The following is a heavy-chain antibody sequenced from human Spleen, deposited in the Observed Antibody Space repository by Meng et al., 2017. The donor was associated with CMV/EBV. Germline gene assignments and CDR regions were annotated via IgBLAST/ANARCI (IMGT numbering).Heavy chain of an antibody. CDR2: IIPILGIA. V-gene: IGHV1-69*04. CDR1: GDTFSRYS. D-gene: IGHD3-10*01. CDR3: ARDYMNYGSGGIEDPLPIDI. Sequence: SVKVSCKASGDTFSRYSITWVRQAPGQGLEWMGRIIPILGIADYAQKFQGRVTITADKATSTAYMELSSLRSDDTAVYYCARDYMNYGSGGIEDPLPIDIWGQGTMVTVSS. J-gene: IGHJ3*02.